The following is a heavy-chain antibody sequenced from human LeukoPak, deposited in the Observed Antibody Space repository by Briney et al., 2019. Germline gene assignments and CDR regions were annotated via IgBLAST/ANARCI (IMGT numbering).Heavy chain of an antibody. CDR1: GASISSGGYY. J-gene: IGHJ6*02. D-gene: IGHD1-1*01. CDR2: IYYSGST. V-gene: IGHV4-31*03. Sequence: PSETLSLTCTVSGASISSGGYYWSWLRQHPGKGLEWIGYIYYSGSTYYNPSLKRRFTISVDTAKNQFSLKQSSVTAADTAVYYWARDMEGMDVWGQGTTVTVSS. CDR3: ARDMEGMDV.